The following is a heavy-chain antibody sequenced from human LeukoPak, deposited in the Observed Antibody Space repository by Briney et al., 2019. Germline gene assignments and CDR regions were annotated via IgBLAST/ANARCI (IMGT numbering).Heavy chain of an antibody. CDR3: ACTAYYYYYLDV. Sequence: GRSLRLSCAASGFTFSSHAMSWVRQAPGEGLEWVSAVSGSGDNTYYADSVKGRFTISRDNSKNTLYLHMSSLRAEDTAVYYCACTAYYYYYLDVWGKGTTVTVSS. J-gene: IGHJ6*03. CDR2: VSGSGDNT. D-gene: IGHD5-18*01. CDR1: GFTFSSHA. V-gene: IGHV3-23*01.